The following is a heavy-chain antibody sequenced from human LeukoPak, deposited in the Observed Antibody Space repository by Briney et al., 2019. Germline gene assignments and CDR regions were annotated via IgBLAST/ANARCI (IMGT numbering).Heavy chain of an antibody. CDR2: INSDGSST. Sequence: PGGSLRLSCAASGFTFSSYWMHWVRQAPGKGLVWVSRINSDGSSTSYADSVKGRFTISRDNAKNTLYLQMNSLRAEDTAVYYCARDKYFYDSSGSHAFDIWGQGTMVTVSS. D-gene: IGHD3-22*01. CDR3: ARDKYFYDSSGSHAFDI. V-gene: IGHV3-74*01. CDR1: GFTFSSYW. J-gene: IGHJ3*02.